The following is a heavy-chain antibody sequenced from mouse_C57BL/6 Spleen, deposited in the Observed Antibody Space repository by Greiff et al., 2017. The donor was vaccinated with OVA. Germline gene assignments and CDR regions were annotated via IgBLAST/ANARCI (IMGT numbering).Heavy chain of an antibody. J-gene: IGHJ2*01. V-gene: IGHV5-17*01. Sequence: EVLLVESGGGLVKPGGSLKLSCAASGFTFSDYGMHWVRQAPEKGLEWVAYISRGSSTIYYADKVKGRFTISRDNAKNTLFLQLTSLRSEDTAMYYCARNDYGGYFFDYWGQGTTLTVSS. CDR1: GFTFSDYG. D-gene: IGHD2-4*01. CDR2: ISRGSSTI. CDR3: ARNDYGGYFFDY.